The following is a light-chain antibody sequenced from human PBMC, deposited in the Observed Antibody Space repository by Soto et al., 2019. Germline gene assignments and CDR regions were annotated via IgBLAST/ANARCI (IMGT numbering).Light chain of an antibody. J-gene: IGKJ5*01. Sequence: EILLTQSPVTLSLSPGGRATLSCRASQSVSSYLAWYQQKPGQAPRLLIYDASNRATGIPARFSGSGSGTDFTLTISSLEPEDFAVYYCQQRLNWQVTFGQGTRLEIK. V-gene: IGKV3-11*01. CDR2: DAS. CDR3: QQRLNWQVT. CDR1: QSVSSY.